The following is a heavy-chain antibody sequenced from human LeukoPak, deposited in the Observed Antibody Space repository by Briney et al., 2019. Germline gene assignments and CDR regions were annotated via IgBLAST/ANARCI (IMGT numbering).Heavy chain of an antibody. Sequence: GGSLRLSCAASGFTFSDYYMSWIRQAPGKGLEWVSYISSSGSTIYYADSVKGRFTISRDNAKNSLYLQMNSLRAEDTAVYYCARTDSSGNDAFDIWGQGTMVTVSS. D-gene: IGHD3-22*01. J-gene: IGHJ3*02. CDR2: ISSSGSTI. V-gene: IGHV3-11*01. CDR3: ARTDSSGNDAFDI. CDR1: GFTFSDYY.